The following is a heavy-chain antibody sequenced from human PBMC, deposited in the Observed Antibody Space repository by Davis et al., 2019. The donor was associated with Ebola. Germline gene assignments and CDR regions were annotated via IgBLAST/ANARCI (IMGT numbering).Heavy chain of an antibody. CDR2: ISYDGSNK. CDR1: GFTFSSYA. CDR3: ARELVAAAGIIDY. V-gene: IGHV3-30-3*01. D-gene: IGHD6-13*01. J-gene: IGHJ4*02. Sequence: PGGSLRLSCAASGFTFSSYAMHWVRQAPGKGLEWVAVISYDGSNKYYADSVKGRFTISRDNSKNTLYLQMNSLRAEDTAVYYCARELVAAAGIIDYWGQGTLVTVSS.